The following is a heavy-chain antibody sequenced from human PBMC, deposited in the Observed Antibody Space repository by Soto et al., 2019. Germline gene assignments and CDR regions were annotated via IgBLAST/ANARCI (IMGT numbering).Heavy chain of an antibody. J-gene: IGHJ3*02. Sequence: GGPVEGSCKASGYTFYSYGISWGRQAPGQGVEWVGWISAYNGNTNYAQKLQGRVTMTTDTSTSTAYMELRSLRSDDTAVYYCARDLIDIVVVVAAYQNAFDIWGQGTMVTVSS. D-gene: IGHD2-15*01. V-gene: IGHV1-18*04. CDR3: ARDLIDIVVVVAAYQNAFDI. CDR1: GYTFYSYG. CDR2: ISAYNGNT.